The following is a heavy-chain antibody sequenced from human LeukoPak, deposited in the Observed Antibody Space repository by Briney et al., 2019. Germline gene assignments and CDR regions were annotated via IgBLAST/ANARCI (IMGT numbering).Heavy chain of an antibody. Sequence: ASVKVSCKASGYTFTSYYMHWVRQAPGQGLEWMGIINPSGGSTSYAQKFQGRVTMTTDTSISTAYMELSSLKSDDTAVYYCASGPSALGSSSQYWGQGTLVTVSS. J-gene: IGHJ4*02. CDR1: GYTFTSYY. CDR3: ASGPSALGSSSQY. V-gene: IGHV1-46*01. D-gene: IGHD6-6*01. CDR2: INPSGGST.